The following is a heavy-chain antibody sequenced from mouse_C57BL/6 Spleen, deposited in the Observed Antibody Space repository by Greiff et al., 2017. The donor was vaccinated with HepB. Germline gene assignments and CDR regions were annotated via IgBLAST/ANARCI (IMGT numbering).Heavy chain of an antibody. CDR1: GYTFTSYW. CDR3: TRRDYSNWDAMDY. V-gene: IGHV1-5*01. CDR2: IYPGNSDT. J-gene: IGHJ4*01. D-gene: IGHD2-5*01. Sequence: VQLQQSGTVLARPGASVKMSCKTSGYTFTSYWMHWVKQRPGQGLEWIGAIYPGNSDTSYNQKFKGKAKLTAVTSASTAYMELSSLTSEDSAVYYCTRRDYSNWDAMDYWGQGTSVTVSS.